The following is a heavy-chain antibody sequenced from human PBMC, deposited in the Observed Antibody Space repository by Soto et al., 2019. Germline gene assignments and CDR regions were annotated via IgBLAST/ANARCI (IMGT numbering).Heavy chain of an antibody. CDR2: INTDGSST. D-gene: IGHD3-3*01. V-gene: IGHV3-74*01. Sequence: EVQLVESGGGLVQPGGSLRLSCAASGLSFSSKWMHWVRHAPGKGLLWVSRINTDGSSTSHADFVKGRFTISRDNAKNTLYLQMNSLRTEDTAVYYCAREYFGVFTVAYYYYWGQGTLVTFS. J-gene: IGHJ4*02. CDR1: GLSFSSKW. CDR3: AREYFGVFTVAYYYY.